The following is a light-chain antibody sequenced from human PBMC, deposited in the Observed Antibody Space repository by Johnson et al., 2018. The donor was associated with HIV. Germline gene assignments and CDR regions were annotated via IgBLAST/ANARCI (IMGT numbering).Light chain of an antibody. CDR1: SSNIGNNY. V-gene: IGLV1-51*01. CDR2: ENN. J-gene: IGLJ1*01. Sequence: QSVLTQPPSVSAGPGQKVTISCSGSSSNIGNNYVSWYQQLPGTAPKLLIYENNKRPSGIPDRFSASKSGTSATLGITGLQTGDEADYYCATWDSSLSGGVVGTGTKVTVL. CDR3: ATWDSSLSGGV.